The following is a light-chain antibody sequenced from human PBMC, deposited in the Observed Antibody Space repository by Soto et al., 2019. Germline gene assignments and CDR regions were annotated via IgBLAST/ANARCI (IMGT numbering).Light chain of an antibody. Sequence: EIVMTQSPATLSVSPGERATLSCRASQSVSSNLAWYQQKPGQAPRLLIYGASTRATGIPARFSGSGSGTEFTLTISSLQSEDFAVYYCQQYNNPSTFGQGTKLEIK. CDR2: GAS. CDR1: QSVSSN. V-gene: IGKV3-15*01. CDR3: QQYNNPST. J-gene: IGKJ2*01.